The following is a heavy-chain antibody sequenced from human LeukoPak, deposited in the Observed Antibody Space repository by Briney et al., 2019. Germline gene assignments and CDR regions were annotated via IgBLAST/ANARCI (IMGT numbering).Heavy chain of an antibody. CDR1: GFTFSSYA. J-gene: IGHJ6*03. V-gene: IGHV3-23*01. CDR2: ISGSGGST. D-gene: IGHD6-13*01. CDR3: AKDLGSSWYTDYYYYMDV. Sequence: GGSLRLSCAASGFTFSSYAMSWVRQAPGKGLEWVSAISGSGGSTYYADSVKGRFTISRDNSKNTLYLQMNSLRAEDTAVYYCAKDLGSSWYTDYYYYMDVWGKGTTVTVSS.